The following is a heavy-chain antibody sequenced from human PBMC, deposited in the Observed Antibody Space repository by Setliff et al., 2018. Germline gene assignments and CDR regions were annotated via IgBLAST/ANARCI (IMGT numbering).Heavy chain of an antibody. CDR2: ISAYNDNT. CDR3: AREGRRYYDSSGYYYDPYYYYMDV. Sequence: ASVKVSCKASGYTFTNYGISWVRQAPGQGLEWMGWISAYNDNTNCAQKVQGRVTMTTDTSTSTAYMELRSLTSDDTAVYYCAREGRRYYDSSGYYYDPYYYYMDVWGKGTTVTVSS. V-gene: IGHV1-18*01. J-gene: IGHJ6*03. CDR1: GYTFTNYG. D-gene: IGHD3-22*01.